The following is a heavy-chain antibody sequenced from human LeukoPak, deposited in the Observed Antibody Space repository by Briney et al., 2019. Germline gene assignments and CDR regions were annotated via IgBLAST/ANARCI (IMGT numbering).Heavy chain of an antibody. CDR3: ARTAVAGTDYYYYMDV. Sequence: SVKVSCKASGGTFSSYAISWVRQAPGQGLEWMGGIIPIFGTANYAQKFQGRVTITADKSTSTAYMELSSLRSEDTAVYYCARTAVAGTDYYYYMDVWGKGTTVTVSS. D-gene: IGHD6-19*01. V-gene: IGHV1-69*06. CDR2: IIPIFGTA. CDR1: GGTFSSYA. J-gene: IGHJ6*03.